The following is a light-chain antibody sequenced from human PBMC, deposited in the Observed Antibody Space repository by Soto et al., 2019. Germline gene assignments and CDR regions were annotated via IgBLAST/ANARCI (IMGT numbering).Light chain of an antibody. CDR2: KAS. V-gene: IGKV1-5*03. CDR3: QQSYSTLRT. Sequence: DIQMTQSPSTLSGSVGDRVTITCRASQTISSWLAWYQQKPGKAPKLLIYKASTLKSGVPSRFSGSGSGTEFTLTISSLQPDDFATYYCQQSYSTLRTFGQGTKVDIK. CDR1: QTISSW. J-gene: IGKJ1*01.